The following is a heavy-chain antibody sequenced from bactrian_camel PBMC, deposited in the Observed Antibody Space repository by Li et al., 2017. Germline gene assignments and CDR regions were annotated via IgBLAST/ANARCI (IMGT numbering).Heavy chain of an antibody. D-gene: IGHD5*01. V-gene: IGHV3S54*01. CDR1: RNSKRRHC. J-gene: IGHJ4*01. Sequence: HVQLVESGGGSAQAGGSLRVSCSASRNSKRRHCMGWFRQPIGQEREGVAAIYTGGGSTWYADSVKGRFTVSRDHAKATLDLEMNTLKPKDTAMYYCGYDLPRYCDLKVRTTRTRKWGQGTQVTV. CDR2: IYTGGGST. CDR3: GYDLPRYCDLKVRTTRTRK.